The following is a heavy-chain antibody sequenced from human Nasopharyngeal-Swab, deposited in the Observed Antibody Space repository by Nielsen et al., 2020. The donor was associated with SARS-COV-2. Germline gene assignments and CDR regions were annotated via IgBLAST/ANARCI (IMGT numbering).Heavy chain of an antibody. CDR2: INPSGCST. J-gene: IGHJ4*02. Sequence: SLMFSCNASVYTFTSYYMHWVLQAPGQGLEWMGIINPSGCSTSYAQKFQGRVTMTRDTSTSTVYMELISLRSEDTAVDYCARGGRTFDWFTTHWGQGTLVTVSS. D-gene: IGHD3-9*01. V-gene: IGHV1-46*01. CDR1: VYTFTSYY. CDR3: ARGGRTFDWFTTH.